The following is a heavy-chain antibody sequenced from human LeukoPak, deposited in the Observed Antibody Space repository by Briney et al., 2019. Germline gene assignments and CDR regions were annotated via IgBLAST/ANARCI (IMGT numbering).Heavy chain of an antibody. CDR3: ARWRDDYYYYYMDV. Sequence: GASVKVSCKASGGTFSSYAISWVRQAPGQGLEWMGGIIPIFGTANYAQKFQGRATITADESTSTAYMELSSLRSEDTAVYYCARWRDDYYYYYMDVWGKGTTVTVSS. CDR2: IIPIFGTA. J-gene: IGHJ6*03. D-gene: IGHD3-3*01. V-gene: IGHV1-69*13. CDR1: GGTFSSYA.